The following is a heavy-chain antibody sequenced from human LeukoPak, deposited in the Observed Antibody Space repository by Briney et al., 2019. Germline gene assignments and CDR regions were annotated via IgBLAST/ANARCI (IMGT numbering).Heavy chain of an antibody. Sequence: SETLSLTCAVYGGSFSGYYWSWIRQPPGKGLEWIGEINHSGSTNYNPSLKSRVTISVDTSKNQFSLRLSSVTAADTAVYYCARHQSGQVIIYDYWGQGTLVTVSS. V-gene: IGHV4-34*01. J-gene: IGHJ4*02. D-gene: IGHD3-3*01. CDR1: GGSFSGYY. CDR3: ARHQSGQVIIYDY. CDR2: INHSGST.